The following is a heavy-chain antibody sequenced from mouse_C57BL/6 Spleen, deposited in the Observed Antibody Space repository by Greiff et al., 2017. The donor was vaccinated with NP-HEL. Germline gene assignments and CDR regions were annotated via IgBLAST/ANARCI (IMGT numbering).Heavy chain of an antibody. CDR2: IYPSDSET. Sequence: QVQLKQPGAELVRPGSSVKLSCKASGYTFTSYWMDWVKQRPGQGLEWIGNIYPSDSETHYNQKFKDKATLTVDKSSSTAYMQLSSLTSEDSAVYYCARDYGSGYFDYWGQGTTLTVSS. CDR1: GYTFTSYW. J-gene: IGHJ2*01. CDR3: ARDYGSGYFDY. D-gene: IGHD1-1*01. V-gene: IGHV1-61*01.